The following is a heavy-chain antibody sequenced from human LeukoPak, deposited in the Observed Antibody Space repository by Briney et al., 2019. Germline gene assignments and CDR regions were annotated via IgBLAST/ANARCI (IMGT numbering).Heavy chain of an antibody. CDR1: GGSFSGYY. CDR2: ISSSSSTI. V-gene: IGHV3-11*04. CDR3: ARVDRRSYYFDY. J-gene: IGHJ4*02. Sequence: LSLTCAVYGGSFSGYYWSWIRQPPGKGLEWVSYISSSSSTIYYADSVKGRFTISRDNAKNSLYLQMSSLRAEDTAVYYCARVDRRSYYFDYWGQGTLVTVS. D-gene: IGHD1-26*01.